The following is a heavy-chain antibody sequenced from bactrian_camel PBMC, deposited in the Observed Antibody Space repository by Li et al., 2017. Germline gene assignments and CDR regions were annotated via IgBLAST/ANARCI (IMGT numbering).Heavy chain of an antibody. CDR3: AAGRRLDWNSCRKYDY. CDR2: IYTGSGSP. CDR1: GSTGNTRC. J-gene: IGHJ4*01. Sequence: HVQLVESGGGSVQTGGSLRLSCVASGSTGNTRCLGWFRQRSGEGREGIAGIYTGSGSPYYADSVKGRFTISQDNANNTVYLTMNDLKPEDAAMYYCAAGRRLDWNSCRKYDYWGLGTQVTVS. D-gene: IGHD1*01. V-gene: IGHV3S1*01.